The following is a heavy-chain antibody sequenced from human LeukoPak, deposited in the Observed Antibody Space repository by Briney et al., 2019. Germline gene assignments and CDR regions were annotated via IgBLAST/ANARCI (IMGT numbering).Heavy chain of an antibody. CDR2: IYTSGST. J-gene: IGHJ4*02. CDR1: GGSISSYY. Sequence: PSETLSLTCTVSGGSISSYYWSWIRQPARKGLEWIGRIYTSGSTNYNASLKSRVSMSVDTSKNQFSLKLSSVTAADTAVFYCARENSGSYRVFDYWGQGTLVTVSS. V-gene: IGHV4-4*07. CDR3: ARENSGSYRVFDY. D-gene: IGHD1-26*01.